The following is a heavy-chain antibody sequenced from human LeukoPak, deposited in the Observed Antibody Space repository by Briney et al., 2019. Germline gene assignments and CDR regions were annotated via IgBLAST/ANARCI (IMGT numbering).Heavy chain of an antibody. CDR2: ISRSGEST. CDR1: GFTFSGFA. V-gene: IGHV3-23*01. CDR3: ARGPPFGRYFDWLLGGGDY. Sequence: QPGGSLRLSCAASGFTFSGFAMSWIRQAPGKGLEWVSSISRSGESTFYADSVRGRFTISRDNSKNTVSLQMESLRSEDTAVYYCARGPPFGRYFDWLLGGGDYWGQGTLVTVSS. D-gene: IGHD3-9*01. J-gene: IGHJ4*02.